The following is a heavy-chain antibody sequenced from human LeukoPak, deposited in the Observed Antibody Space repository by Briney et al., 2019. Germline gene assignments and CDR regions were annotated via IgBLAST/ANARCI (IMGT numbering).Heavy chain of an antibody. CDR1: GFTFSSYW. CDR3: ASLEYSSSPGWIGGTAGPITFDI. Sequence: GGSLRLSCAASGFTFSSYWMSWVRQAPGKGLEWVANIKQDGSEKYYVDSVKGRFTISRDNAKNSLYLQMNSLRAEDTAVYYCASLEYSSSPGWIGGTAGPITFDIWGQGTMVTVSS. CDR2: IKQDGSEK. V-gene: IGHV3-7*01. J-gene: IGHJ3*02. D-gene: IGHD6-13*01.